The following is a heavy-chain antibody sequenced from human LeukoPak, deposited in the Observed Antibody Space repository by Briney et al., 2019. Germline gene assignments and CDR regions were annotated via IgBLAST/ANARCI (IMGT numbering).Heavy chain of an antibody. D-gene: IGHD6-6*01. CDR1: GYTFTSYG. Sequence: ASVNVSCKASGYTFTSYGISWVRQAPGQGLEWMGWISAYNGNTNYAQKLQGRVTMTTDTPTSTAYMELRSLRSDDTAVYYCARDQEAVPYSSSSPFDYWGQGTLVTVSS. CDR3: ARDQEAVPYSSSSPFDY. J-gene: IGHJ4*02. V-gene: IGHV1-18*01. CDR2: ISAYNGNT.